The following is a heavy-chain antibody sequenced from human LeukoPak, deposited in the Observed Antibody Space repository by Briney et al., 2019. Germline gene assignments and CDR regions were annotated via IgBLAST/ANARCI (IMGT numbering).Heavy chain of an antibody. Sequence: GGSLRLSCAASGFTFSSYGMHWVRQAPGKGLEWVAVIWYDGSNKYYADSVKGRFSISRDNSKNTLYLHTNSLRAEDTALYYCARAEDYDSSGYVDAFDIWGQGTMVTVSS. V-gene: IGHV3-33*01. CDR3: ARAEDYDSSGYVDAFDI. CDR1: GFTFSSYG. D-gene: IGHD3-22*01. CDR2: IWYDGSNK. J-gene: IGHJ3*02.